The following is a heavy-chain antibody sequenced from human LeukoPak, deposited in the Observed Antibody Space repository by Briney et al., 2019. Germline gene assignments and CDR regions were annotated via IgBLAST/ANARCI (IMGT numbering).Heavy chain of an antibody. Sequence: SETLSLTCAVYGGSFSGYYWSWIRQPPGKGLEWIGEINHSGSTNYNPSLKSRVTISVDTSKNQFSLKLSSVTAADTAVYYCARGPGYCSGGSCYRIINYYGMDVWGKGTSVTVSS. CDR2: INHSGST. V-gene: IGHV4-34*01. CDR3: ARGPGYCSGGSCYRIINYYGMDV. CDR1: GGSFSGYY. D-gene: IGHD2-15*01. J-gene: IGHJ6*04.